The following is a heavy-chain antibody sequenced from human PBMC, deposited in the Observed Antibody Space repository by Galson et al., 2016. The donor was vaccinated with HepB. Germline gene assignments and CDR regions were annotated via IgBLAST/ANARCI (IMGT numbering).Heavy chain of an antibody. CDR2: ISTNSAYI. D-gene: IGHD4-23*01. J-gene: IGHJ4*02. V-gene: IGHV3-21*01. Sequence: SLRLSCAASGFTFTSYSMNWVRQAPGKGLEWVASISTNSAYIYYADSVKGRFSISRDNAKDPLYLQMNSLRVEDTAIYYCARHSGLGNSDYWGQGTLVTVSS. CDR3: ARHSGLGNSDY. CDR1: GFTFTSYS.